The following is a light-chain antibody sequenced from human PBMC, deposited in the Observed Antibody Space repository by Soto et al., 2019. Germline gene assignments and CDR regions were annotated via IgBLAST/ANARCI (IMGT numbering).Light chain of an antibody. CDR1: SGHSSYA. Sequence: QSVLTQSPSASASLGASVKLTCTLSSGHSSYAIAWHQQQPEKGPRYFMKLNRDGSHSKGDGIPDRCAGSSSGAERYLTISSLQSEDEADYYCQTWGTGPWVFGGGTKLTVL. V-gene: IGLV4-69*01. J-gene: IGLJ3*02. CDR2: LNRDGSH. CDR3: QTWGTGPWV.